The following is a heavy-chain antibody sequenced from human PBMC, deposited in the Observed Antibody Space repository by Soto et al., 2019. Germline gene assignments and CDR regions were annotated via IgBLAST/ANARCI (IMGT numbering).Heavy chain of an antibody. J-gene: IGHJ4*02. V-gene: IGHV1-46*03. CDR1: GYTFTAYY. CDR2: INPNDGTT. CDR3: TRARNRGAYDY. Sequence: QVQLVQSGAEVKKPGASVKISCKASGYTFTAYYMHWVRQAPGQGLEWMGIINPNDGTTTYAQNFQGRVPVARDTSTTTVYMELSSLRSDDTAVYYCTRARNRGAYDYWGQGTLVTVSS.